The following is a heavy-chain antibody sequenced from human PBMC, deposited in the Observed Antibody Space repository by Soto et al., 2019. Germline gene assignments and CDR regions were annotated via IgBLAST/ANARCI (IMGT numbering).Heavy chain of an antibody. Sequence: EVQLLESGGGLVQPGGSLRLSCAASGFSFSSYAMNWVRQAPGKGLEWVSVISGSGDSTYYADSVKGRFTISRDNSKTALYAQMISLKAEDTAVDYWARRSSGLYFDYWGQGTLFIFSS. CDR1: GFSFSSYA. J-gene: IGHJ4*02. CDR3: ARRSSGLYFDY. D-gene: IGHD6-19*01. V-gene: IGHV3-23*01. CDR2: ISGSGDST.